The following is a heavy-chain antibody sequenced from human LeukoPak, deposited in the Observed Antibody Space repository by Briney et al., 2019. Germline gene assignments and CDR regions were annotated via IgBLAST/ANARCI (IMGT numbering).Heavy chain of an antibody. Sequence: GESLKISCKASGYSFSTYWIGWVRQKPGKGVEWMGVNYPGDCDTRYSPSLRGQVTISGDKSINTTYLQWTSLKASDTAMYYCARAITFRIVSPPDYWGQGTLVTVSS. CDR2: NYPGDCDT. CDR1: GYSFSTYW. CDR3: ARAITFRIVSPPDY. D-gene: IGHD3-16*01. J-gene: IGHJ4*02. V-gene: IGHV5-51*01.